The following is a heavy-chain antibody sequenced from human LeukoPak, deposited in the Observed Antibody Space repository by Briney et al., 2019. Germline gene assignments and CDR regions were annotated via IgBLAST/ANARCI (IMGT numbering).Heavy chain of an antibody. CDR2: ISGDGGST. J-gene: IGHJ4*02. CDR3: AKDRETDYFDY. CDR1: GFTFDDYA. D-gene: IGHD1-1*01. V-gene: IGHV3-43*02. Sequence: GGSLRLSCAASGFTFDDYAMHWVRQAPGKGLELVSLISGDGGSTYYADSVKGRFTISRDNSKNTLYLQMNSLRAEDTAVYYCAKDRETDYFDYWGQGTLVTVSS.